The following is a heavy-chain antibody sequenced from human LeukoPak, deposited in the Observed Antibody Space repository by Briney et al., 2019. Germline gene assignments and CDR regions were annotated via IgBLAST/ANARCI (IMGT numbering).Heavy chain of an antibody. J-gene: IGHJ3*02. CDR3: ARDRDYGSGKGNAFDI. CDR2: IGTSAAAT. Sequence: GGSLRLSCTAAGFTFSSYGMTWVRQAPGRGLEWVSSIGTSAAATFYADSVKGRFTISRDNAKNSLYLQMNSLRAEDTAVYYCARDRDYGSGKGNAFDIWGQGTMVTVSS. V-gene: IGHV3-21*01. CDR1: GFTFSSYG. D-gene: IGHD3-10*01.